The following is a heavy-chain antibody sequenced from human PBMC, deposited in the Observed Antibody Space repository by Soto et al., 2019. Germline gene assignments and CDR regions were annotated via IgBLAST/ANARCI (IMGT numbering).Heavy chain of an antibody. CDR1: GGSISSSNW. Sequence: QVQLQESGPGLVKPSGTLSLTCAVSGGSISSSNWWSWVRQPPGKGLEWIGEIYHSGSTNYNPSLKSRVTISVDKSKNQFSLNLNSVTAADTAVYYCARVFTPNIAAAGTFDYWGQGTLVTVSS. V-gene: IGHV4-4*02. CDR3: ARVFTPNIAAAGTFDY. J-gene: IGHJ4*02. CDR2: IYHSGST. D-gene: IGHD6-13*01.